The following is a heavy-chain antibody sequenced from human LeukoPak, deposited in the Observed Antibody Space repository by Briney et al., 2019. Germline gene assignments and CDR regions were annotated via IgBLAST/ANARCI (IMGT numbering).Heavy chain of an antibody. Sequence: PSETLSLTCTVSGGSISNSFYYWGWIRQPPGKGLEWIGSINYSGSTYYNPSLKSRVTISADTSKDQFSLKLSSITAADTAFYYCARPPGIAAAWFDPWGQGTLVTVSS. CDR3: ARPPGIAAAWFDP. CDR1: GGSISNSFYY. V-gene: IGHV4-39*01. D-gene: IGHD6-13*01. J-gene: IGHJ5*02. CDR2: INYSGST.